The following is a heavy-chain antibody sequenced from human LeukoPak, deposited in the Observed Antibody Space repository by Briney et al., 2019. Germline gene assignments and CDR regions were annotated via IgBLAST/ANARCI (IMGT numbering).Heavy chain of an antibody. CDR3: AREGTGRYDALDI. D-gene: IGHD1-1*01. V-gene: IGHV3-48*02. CDR1: GFTFSSYS. CDR2: INSRSTSV. Sequence: GGSLRLSCAASGFTFSSYSMNWVRQVPGKGLEWISYINSRSTSVFSADSVEGRFTISRDNAKNSLYLQMNSLTDDDTAVYYCAREGTGRYDALDIWGQGTMVIVSS. J-gene: IGHJ3*02.